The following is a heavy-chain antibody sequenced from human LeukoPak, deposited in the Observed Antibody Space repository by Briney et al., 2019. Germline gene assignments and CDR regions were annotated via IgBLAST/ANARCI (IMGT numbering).Heavy chain of an antibody. J-gene: IGHJ4*02. CDR3: AREADYGDYPFDY. Sequence: PGGSLRLSCVASGFTFHRNVMSWVRQAPGKGLEWIGYIYYSGSTNYNPSLKSRVTISVDTSKNQFSLKLSSVTAADTAVYYCAREADYGDYPFDYWGQGTLVTVSS. V-gene: IGHV4-59*01. D-gene: IGHD4-17*01. CDR2: IYYSGST. CDR1: GFTFHRNV.